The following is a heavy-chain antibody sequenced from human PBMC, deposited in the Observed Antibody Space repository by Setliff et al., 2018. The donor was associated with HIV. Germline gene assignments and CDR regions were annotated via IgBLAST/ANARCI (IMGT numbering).Heavy chain of an antibody. J-gene: IGHJ4*02. CDR2: INNSGST. Sequence: SETLSLTCTVSYDSIRSYSWSWIRQPPGKGLEWIGYINNSGSTNSNPSLKSRVTISVDASKNQFSLKLSSVTAADTAVYYCARDGYSSSWYVISGSFDYWGQGILVTVSS. D-gene: IGHD6-13*01. CDR1: YDSIRSYS. CDR3: ARDGYSSSWYVISGSFDY. V-gene: IGHV4-59*12.